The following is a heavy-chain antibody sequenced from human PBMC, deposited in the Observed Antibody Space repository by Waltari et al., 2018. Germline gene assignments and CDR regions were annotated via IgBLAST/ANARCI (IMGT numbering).Heavy chain of an antibody. CDR3: ASSSDAGDY. Sequence: QVQLQQWGAGLVKHSETLSLTCAVYGGSFSDYYWSWTRQPPGKGLEWIGEINQSGSTKYNPSLKSRVTISVDRSKNQFSLNLRSVTAADTAVYYCASSSDAGDYWGQGTLVTVSS. V-gene: IGHV4-34*01. J-gene: IGHJ4*02. D-gene: IGHD6-13*01. CDR1: GGSFSDYY. CDR2: INQSGST.